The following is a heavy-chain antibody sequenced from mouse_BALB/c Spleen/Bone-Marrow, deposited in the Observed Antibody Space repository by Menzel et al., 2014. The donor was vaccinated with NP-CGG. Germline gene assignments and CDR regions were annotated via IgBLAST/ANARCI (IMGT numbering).Heavy chain of an antibody. V-gene: IGHV1-69*02. D-gene: IGHD2-4*01. J-gene: IGHJ4*01. Sequence: QVQLQQPGAELVKPGAPVELSCKASGYTFTSYWMNWVKQRPGRGLERIGRIDPSDSETHYKQKFKDKATLTVDKSSSTTYIQLSCLASEDSAVYFCAGFPIYYDSGGAMGYWGQGPSANVSS. CDR3: AGFPIYYDSGGAMGY. CDR2: IDPSDSET. CDR1: GYTFTSYW.